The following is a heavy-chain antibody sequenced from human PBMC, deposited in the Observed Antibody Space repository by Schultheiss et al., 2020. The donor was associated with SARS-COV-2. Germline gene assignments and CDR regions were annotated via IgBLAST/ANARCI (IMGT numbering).Heavy chain of an antibody. V-gene: IGHV4-61*08. Sequence: SETLSLTCTVSGGSISSGGYYWSWIRQPPGKGLEWIGYIYYSGSTNYNPSLKSRVTISVDTSKNQFSLKLSSVTAADTAVYYCASLDYYDSSGYFGYWGQGTLVTVSS. CDR3: ASLDYYDSSGYFGY. D-gene: IGHD3-22*01. J-gene: IGHJ4*02. CDR2: IYYSGST. CDR1: GGSISSGGYY.